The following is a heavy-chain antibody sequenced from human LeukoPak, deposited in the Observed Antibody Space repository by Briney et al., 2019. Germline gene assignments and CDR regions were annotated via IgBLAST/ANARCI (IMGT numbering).Heavy chain of an antibody. J-gene: IGHJ4*02. V-gene: IGHV4-59*08. CDR2: IYYSGST. Sequence: SETLSLTCTVSGGSISSYNWSWIRQPPGKGLEWIGYIYYSGSTNYNPSLKSRVTISVDTSKNQFSLKLSSVTAADTAVYYCASSPRYCSGGSCPYYFDYWGQGTLVTVSS. CDR1: GGSISSYN. CDR3: ASSPRYCSGGSCPYYFDY. D-gene: IGHD2-15*01.